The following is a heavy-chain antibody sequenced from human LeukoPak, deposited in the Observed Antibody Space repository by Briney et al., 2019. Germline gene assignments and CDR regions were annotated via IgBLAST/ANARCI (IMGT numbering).Heavy chain of an antibody. V-gene: IGHV4-59*01. CDR2: IYYSGST. D-gene: IGHD3-22*01. J-gene: IGHJ4*02. CDR1: GGSISSYY. Sequence: PSAPLSLTCTASGGSISSYYWSWIRQPPGKGLEWIGYIYYSGSTNYNLSLKSRVTISVDTSKNLFSLKLSSVTAADTAVYYCARVWYDSSGYYHPFDYWGQGTLVTVSS. CDR3: ARVWYDSSGYYHPFDY.